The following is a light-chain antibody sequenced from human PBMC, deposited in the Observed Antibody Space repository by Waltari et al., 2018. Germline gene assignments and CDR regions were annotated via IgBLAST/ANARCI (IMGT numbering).Light chain of an antibody. CDR1: QSIGRW. J-gene: IGKJ4*01. CDR2: EAS. CDR3: QQYNGYVLT. Sequence: DIQMTQSPSTLSASIGDRVTITCRASQSIGRWLAWYQHQPGKAPKALIYEASSLESGVPSRFSGSGSETEFTLTINSLQPDDFATYYCQQYNGYVLTFGVGTKVEIK. V-gene: IGKV1-5*03.